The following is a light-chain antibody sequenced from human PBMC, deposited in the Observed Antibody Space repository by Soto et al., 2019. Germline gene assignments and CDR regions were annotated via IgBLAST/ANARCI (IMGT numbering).Light chain of an antibody. CDR1: SSDDGGYNF. CDR3: SSYTSSNTVL. CDR2: DVS. V-gene: IGLV2-14*03. Sequence: QSALTQPASVSGSPGQSITISCTGTSSDDGGYNFVSWYQQHPGKAPELMIYDVSNRPSGVSNRFSDSKSGDTASLTISGLQAEDEADYYCSSYTSSNTVLFGGGTKLTVL. J-gene: IGLJ2*01.